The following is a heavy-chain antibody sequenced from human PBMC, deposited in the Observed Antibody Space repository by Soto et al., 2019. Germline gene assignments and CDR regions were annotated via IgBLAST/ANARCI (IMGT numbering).Heavy chain of an antibody. Sequence: GGSLRLSCEASGFTFSGFWMSWVRQAPGKGLEWVANIKGDGSEKRYVDSVRGRFTISRDNAKNSVYLQMNSLRADDTALYYCGRDEVRNGVGVWGQGIKVTVSS. CDR2: IKGDGSEK. CDR1: GFTFSGFW. CDR3: GRDEVRNGVGV. V-gene: IGHV3-7*01. J-gene: IGHJ6*02.